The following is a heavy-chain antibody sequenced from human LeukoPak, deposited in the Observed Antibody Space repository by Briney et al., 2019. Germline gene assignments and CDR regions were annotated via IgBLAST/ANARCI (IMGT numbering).Heavy chain of an antibody. CDR1: GHTFTSYD. CDR2: MNPNSGNT. V-gene: IGHV1-8*01. CDR3: ARGITMVRGAPSAY. Sequence: GASVKVSCKASGHTFTSYDINWVRHATGQGLESMGWMNPNSGNTGYAQKFQGRVTMTRNTSISTAYMELSSLRSEDTAVYYCARGITMVRGAPSAYWGQGTLVTVSS. J-gene: IGHJ4*02. D-gene: IGHD3-10*01.